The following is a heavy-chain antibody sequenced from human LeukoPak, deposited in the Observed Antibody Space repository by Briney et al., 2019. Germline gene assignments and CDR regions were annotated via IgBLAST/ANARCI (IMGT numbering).Heavy chain of an antibody. CDR2: IYYSGST. CDR3: ARGDYKDYGDL. Sequence: SETLSLTCTVSGGSISSSYYYWGWIRQPPGKGLEWIGYIYYSGSTYYNPSLKGRVTISVDTSKNQFSLKLSSVTAADTAVYYCARGDYKDYGDLWGQGTMVTVSS. V-gene: IGHV4-31*03. CDR1: GGSISSSYYY. J-gene: IGHJ3*01. D-gene: IGHD4-17*01.